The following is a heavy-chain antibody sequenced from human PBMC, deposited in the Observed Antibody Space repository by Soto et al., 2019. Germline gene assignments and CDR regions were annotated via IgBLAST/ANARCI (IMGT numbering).Heavy chain of an antibody. Sequence: PGGSLRLSCAASGFSFSSYEMTWVRQAPGKGLEWVSYISDGGGAIHYADSVKGRFTVSRDNAKSSLYLQMNSLRAEDTALYYCARDIGGGNWFDPWGQGTLVTVSS. CDR3: ARDIGGGNWFDP. CDR2: ISDGGGAI. J-gene: IGHJ5*02. V-gene: IGHV3-48*03. D-gene: IGHD1-26*01. CDR1: GFSFSSYE.